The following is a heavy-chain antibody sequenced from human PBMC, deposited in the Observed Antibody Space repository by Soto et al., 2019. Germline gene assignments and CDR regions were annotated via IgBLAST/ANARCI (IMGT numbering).Heavy chain of an antibody. CDR1: GYTFFSYG. V-gene: IGHV1-18*01. J-gene: IGHJ5*02. Sequence: QVKLLQSGAEVKKVGASVRISCKASGYTFFSYGITWVRQAPGQGLEWMGWVSGYNGHTNYAQKLNDRVNMTRDISTTTAYMELRNLKPDDTAVYFCARLKGPTSSENWFDPWGQGTLVTVSS. CDR2: VSGYNGHT. CDR3: ARLKGPTSSENWFDP.